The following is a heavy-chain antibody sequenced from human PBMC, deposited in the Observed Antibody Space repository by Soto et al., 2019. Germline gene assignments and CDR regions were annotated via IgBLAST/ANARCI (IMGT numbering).Heavy chain of an antibody. CDR3: ARHYGDYRGNFDY. D-gene: IGHD4-17*01. J-gene: IGHJ4*02. Sequence: EVQLVESGGGLVQSGGSLRLSCAASGFTVSSNYMSWVRQAPGKGLEWVSVMYSGGSTYYADSVKGRFTISRHNSKNTLYLQMNSLRAEDTAVYYCARHYGDYRGNFDYWGQGTLVTVSS. CDR1: GFTVSSNY. V-gene: IGHV3-53*04. CDR2: MYSGGST.